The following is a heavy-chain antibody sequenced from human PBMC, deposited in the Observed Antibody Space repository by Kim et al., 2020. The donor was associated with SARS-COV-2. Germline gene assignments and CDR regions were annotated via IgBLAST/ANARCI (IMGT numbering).Heavy chain of an antibody. J-gene: IGHJ4*02. D-gene: IGHD3-10*01. Sequence: SRVTMSVDPSKNQFSLKLSSVTAADTAVYYCARGRHYYGSGSYSAVFDYWGQGTLVTVSS. V-gene: IGHV4-4*06. CDR3: ARGRHYYGSGSYSAVFDY.